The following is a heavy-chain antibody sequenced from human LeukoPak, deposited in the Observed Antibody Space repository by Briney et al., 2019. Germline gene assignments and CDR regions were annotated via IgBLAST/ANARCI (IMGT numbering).Heavy chain of an antibody. CDR2: IYYSGST. J-gene: IGHJ1*01. CDR3: ARLGGYDSSGYYRYGQYFQH. D-gene: IGHD3-22*01. CDR1: GGSISSYY. Sequence: SETLSLTCTVPGGSISSYYWSWIRQPPGKGLEWIGYIYYSGSTYYNPSLKSRVTISVDTSKNQFSLKLSSVTAADTAVYYCARLGGYDSSGYYRYGQYFQHWGQGTLVTVSS. V-gene: IGHV4-59*12.